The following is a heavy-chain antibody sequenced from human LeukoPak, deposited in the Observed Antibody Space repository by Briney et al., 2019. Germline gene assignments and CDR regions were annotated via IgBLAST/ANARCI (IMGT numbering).Heavy chain of an antibody. CDR3: ARDSYYGGTQDY. CDR2: ISTRGGTI. CDR1: GFIFSSCE. Sequence: GRSLRLSCAASGFIFSSCEMNWVRQAPRRGLALVSYISTRGGTIYYADSVKGRFTISRDNAKNSLYLQMNSLRAEDTAVYYRARDSYYGGTQDYWGQGTLVTVSS. V-gene: IGHV3-48*03. D-gene: IGHD4-23*01. J-gene: IGHJ4*02.